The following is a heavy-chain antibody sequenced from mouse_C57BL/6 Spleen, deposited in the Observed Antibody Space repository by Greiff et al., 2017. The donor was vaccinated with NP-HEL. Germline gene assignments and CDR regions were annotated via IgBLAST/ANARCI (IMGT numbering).Heavy chain of an antibody. Sequence: VQLQQSGAELVKPGASVKMSCKASGYTFTSYWITWVKQRPGQGLEWIGDIYPGSGSTNYNEKFKSKATLTVDTSSSTAYMQLSSLTSEDSAVYYCARRDYEYDGAWFAYWGQGTLVTVSA. J-gene: IGHJ3*01. CDR2: IYPGSGST. CDR3: ARRDYEYDGAWFAY. CDR1: GYTFTSYW. V-gene: IGHV1-55*01. D-gene: IGHD2-4*01.